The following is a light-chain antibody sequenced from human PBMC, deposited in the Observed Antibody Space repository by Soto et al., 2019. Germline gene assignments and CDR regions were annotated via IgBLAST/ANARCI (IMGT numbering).Light chain of an antibody. CDR3: QQLNSYPLT. CDR1: QGISSY. Sequence: DIQLTQYPSFLSASVGDRVTITCRASQGISSYLAWYQQKPGIAPKLLIYAASTLQSGVPSRFSGSGSGTEFTLTISSLQPEDFATYYCQQLNSYPLTFGGGTKVEIK. V-gene: IGKV1-9*01. CDR2: AAS. J-gene: IGKJ4*01.